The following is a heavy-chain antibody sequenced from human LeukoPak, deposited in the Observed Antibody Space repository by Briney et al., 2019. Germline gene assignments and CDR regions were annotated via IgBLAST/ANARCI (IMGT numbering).Heavy chain of an antibody. CDR3: ARAPYYDFWSGYPPDY. V-gene: IGHV3-74*01. J-gene: IGHJ4*02. D-gene: IGHD3-3*01. CDR2: INSDGSST. Sequence: GGSLRLSCAASGFTFRSYWMHWVRQAPGKGLVWVSRINSDGSSTNYPDSVKGRFTISRDNAKNTLYLQMNSLRAEDTAVYYCARAPYYDFWSGYPPDYWGQGTLVTVSS. CDR1: GFTFRSYW.